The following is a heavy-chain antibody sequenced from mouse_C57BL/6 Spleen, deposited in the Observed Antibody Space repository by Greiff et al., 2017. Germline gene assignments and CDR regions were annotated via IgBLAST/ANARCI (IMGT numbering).Heavy chain of an antibody. D-gene: IGHD2-1*01. V-gene: IGHV1-50*01. J-gene: IGHJ2*01. CDR2: IDPSDSYT. CDR1: GYTFTSYW. CDR3: ARKGVYYGNYGGFDY. Sequence: VQLQQPGAELVKPGASVKLSCKASGYTFTSYWMQWVKQRPGQGLEWIGEIDPSDSYTNYNQKFKGKATLTVDTSSSTAYMQLSSRTSEDSAVYYCARKGVYYGNYGGFDYWGQGTTLTVSS.